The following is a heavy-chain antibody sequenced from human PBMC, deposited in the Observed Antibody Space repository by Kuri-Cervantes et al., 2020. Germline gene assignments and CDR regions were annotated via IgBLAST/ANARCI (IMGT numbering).Heavy chain of an antibody. D-gene: IGHD6-13*01. V-gene: IGHV3-33*01. CDR2: IWYDGSNK. CDR3: AREGDSSSWYVYYFDY. Sequence: LTCAASGFTFSSYGVHWVRQAPGKGLEWVALIWYDGSNKYYAESVKGRFTISRDNSKNTLYLQMNSLRAEDTAVYYCAREGDSSSWYVYYFDYWGQGTLVTVSS. CDR1: GFTFSSYG. J-gene: IGHJ4*02.